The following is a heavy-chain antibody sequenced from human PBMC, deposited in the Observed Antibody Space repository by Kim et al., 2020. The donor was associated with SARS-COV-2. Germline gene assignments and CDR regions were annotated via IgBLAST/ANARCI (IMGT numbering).Heavy chain of an antibody. CDR1: GGSFSGYY. CDR2: INHSGST. J-gene: IGHJ6*03. V-gene: IGHV4-34*01. D-gene: IGHD2-2*01. Sequence: SETLSLTCAVYGGSFSGYYWSWIRQPPGKGLEWIGEINHSGSTNYNPSLKSRVTISVDTSKNQFSLKLSSVTAADTAVYYCAREKKQVVPAAMRERTSRNYYMDVWGKGTTVTVSS. CDR3: AREKKQVVPAAMRERTSRNYYMDV.